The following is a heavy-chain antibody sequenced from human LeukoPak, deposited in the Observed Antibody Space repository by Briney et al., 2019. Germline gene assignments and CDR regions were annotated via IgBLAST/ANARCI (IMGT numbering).Heavy chain of an antibody. D-gene: IGHD3-22*01. J-gene: IGHJ4*02. CDR3: ARLGGGYYDGSGYYGPFDY. CDR2: IKSKTDGGTT. V-gene: IGHV3-15*01. Sequence: GGSLRLSCVASGFTFSNAWMSWVRQAPGKGLEWVGRIKSKTDGGTTDYAAPVKGRFIISRDDSKNTLYLQMSSLKTEDTAVYYCARLGGGYYDGSGYYGPFDYWGQGTLVTVSS. CDR1: GFTFSNAW.